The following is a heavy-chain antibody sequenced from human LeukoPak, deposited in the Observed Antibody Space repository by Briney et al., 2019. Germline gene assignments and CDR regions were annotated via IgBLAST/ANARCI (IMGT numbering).Heavy chain of an antibody. CDR1: GFTFSSYD. V-gene: IGHV3-23*01. Sequence: PGGSLRLSCAASGFTFSSYDITWVRQSPGKGLEWVSAINARGYTPYYADSVKGRFTISRDNSKNTLYLHMTSLRVEDTAVYYCARPKDMRILGRAMDVWGQGTTVTVSS. J-gene: IGHJ6*02. D-gene: IGHD3/OR15-3a*01. CDR2: INARGYTP. CDR3: ARPKDMRILGRAMDV.